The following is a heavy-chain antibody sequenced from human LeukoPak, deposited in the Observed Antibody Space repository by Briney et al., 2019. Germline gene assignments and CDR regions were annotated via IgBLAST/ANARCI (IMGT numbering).Heavy chain of an antibody. J-gene: IGHJ4*02. D-gene: IGHD6-6*01. Sequence: GASLQISCNGSGYSFTSYWIGWVRQLPAKGLEWMGIIYPGDSDTRYSPSFQGQVTISADKSISTAYLQWSSLKASDTAMYYCARPAYSSSSAFGYWGQGTLVTVSS. V-gene: IGHV5-51*01. CDR3: ARPAYSSSSAFGY. CDR1: GYSFTSYW. CDR2: IYPGDSDT.